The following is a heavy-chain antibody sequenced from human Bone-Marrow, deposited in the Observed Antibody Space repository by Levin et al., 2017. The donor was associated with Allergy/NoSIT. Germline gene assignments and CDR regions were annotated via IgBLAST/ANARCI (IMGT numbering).Heavy chain of an antibody. J-gene: IGHJ3*02. D-gene: IGHD1-26*01. CDR1: GFTFSNAW. CDR3: TTGYSSGNYPHRAFDI. Sequence: GESLKISCAASGFTFSNAWMSWVRQTPGKGLEWVGRIKRKTDGGTTDYAAPVKGRFTISRDDSKNTLYLQMNSLKTEDTAVYYCTTGYSSGNYPHRAFDIWGQGTMVTVSS. V-gene: IGHV3-15*01. CDR2: IKRKTDGGTT.